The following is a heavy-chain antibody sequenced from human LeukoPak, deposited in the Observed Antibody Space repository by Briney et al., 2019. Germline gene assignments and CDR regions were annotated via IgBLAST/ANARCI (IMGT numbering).Heavy chain of an antibody. CDR3: AKEARGYCSGGSCYIDY. CDR1: GFTFNNYG. CDR2: ISFDGSDK. V-gene: IGHV3-30*18. D-gene: IGHD2-15*01. J-gene: IGHJ4*02. Sequence: GGSLRLSCAGSGFTFNNYGIHWVRQAPGKGLEWVAVISFDGSDKYYADSVKGRFTISRDNSKNTLYLQMNSLRAEDTAVYYCAKEARGYCSGGSCYIDYWGQGTLVTVSS.